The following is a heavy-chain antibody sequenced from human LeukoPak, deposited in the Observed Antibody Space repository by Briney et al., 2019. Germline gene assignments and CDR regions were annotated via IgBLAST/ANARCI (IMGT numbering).Heavy chain of an antibody. CDR3: ARARYTSGWETLDY. CDR2: ISSSGSIK. V-gene: IGHV3-48*03. CDR1: GFAFNSYE. Sequence: GRSLRLSCIASGFAFNSYEMNWVRQAPGKGLEWVSYISSSGSIKHYADSVKGRFTISRDNAKNSLYLQMNSLRAEDTAVYYCARARYTSGWETLDYWGQGTLVTVSS. D-gene: IGHD6-19*01. J-gene: IGHJ4*02.